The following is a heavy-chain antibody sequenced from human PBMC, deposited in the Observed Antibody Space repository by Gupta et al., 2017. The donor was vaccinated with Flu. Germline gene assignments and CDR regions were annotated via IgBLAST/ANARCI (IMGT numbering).Heavy chain of an antibody. D-gene: IGHD3-3*01. CDR3: ARSCDFRDASDI. J-gene: IGHJ3*02. Sequence: VRQAPGKGVEWVSSISSGSSYIYYADSLKGRFTISRDNRKNSLYLQMNSLRAEDTAVYYCARSCDFRDASDIWGQGTLVTVSS. V-gene: IGHV3-21*06. CDR2: ISSGSSYI.